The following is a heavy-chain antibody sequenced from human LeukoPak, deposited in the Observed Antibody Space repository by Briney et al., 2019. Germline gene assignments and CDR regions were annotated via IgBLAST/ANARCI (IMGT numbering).Heavy chain of an antibody. Sequence: SETLSLTCTVSGGSISSYYWSWIRQPAGKGLEWIGRIYTSGGTNYNPSLKSRVTMSVDTSKNQFSLKLSSVTAADTAVYYCARDPRGITGTTKALRQGSYFDYWGQGTLVTVSS. D-gene: IGHD1-7*01. CDR1: GGSISSYY. CDR3: ARDPRGITGTTKALRQGSYFDY. V-gene: IGHV4-4*07. CDR2: IYTSGGT. J-gene: IGHJ4*02.